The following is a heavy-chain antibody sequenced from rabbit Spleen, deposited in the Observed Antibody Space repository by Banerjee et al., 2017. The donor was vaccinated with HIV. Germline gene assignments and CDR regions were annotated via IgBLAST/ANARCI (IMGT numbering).Heavy chain of an antibody. Sequence: QEQLVESGGGLVQPEGSLTLTCTASGFSFSNSYYMCWVRQAPGKGLEWIACIYAGSTGNSYSAIWAKGRFTISKTSSTTVTLQMTSLTAADTATYFCARDLVAVIGWNFNLWGPGTLVTVS. J-gene: IGHJ4*01. CDR1: GFSFSNSYY. CDR2: IYAGSTGNS. CDR3: ARDLVAVIGWNFNL. D-gene: IGHD1-1*01. V-gene: IGHV1S45*01.